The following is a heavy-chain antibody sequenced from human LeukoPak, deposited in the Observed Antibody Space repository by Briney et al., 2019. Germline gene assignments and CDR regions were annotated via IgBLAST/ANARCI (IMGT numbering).Heavy chain of an antibody. CDR1: GFTFSSYA. V-gene: IGHV3-30-3*01. Sequence: GGSLILSCAASGFTFSSYAMHWVRRAPGKGLEGVAVISYDGSNKYYADSVKGRFTISRDNSKNTLYLQMNSLRAEDTAVYYCARDGYYYDSSGYSLLDAFDIWGQGTMVTVSS. D-gene: IGHD3-22*01. CDR3: ARDGYYYDSSGYSLLDAFDI. J-gene: IGHJ3*02. CDR2: ISYDGSNK.